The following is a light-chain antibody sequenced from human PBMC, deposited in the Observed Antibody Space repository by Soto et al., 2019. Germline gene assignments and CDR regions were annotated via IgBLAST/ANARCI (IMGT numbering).Light chain of an antibody. Sequence: QSALTQPASVSGSPGQSITISCTGTSNDIGANDYVSWYQHHPGQAPKILIYEAANRPSGVSHRFSGSKSGNTASLTISGLPAEDQADYFCTSFTSTRTLVFGGGTKRTVL. V-gene: IGLV2-14*01. CDR2: EAA. CDR1: SNDIGANDY. CDR3: TSFTSTRTLV. J-gene: IGLJ2*01.